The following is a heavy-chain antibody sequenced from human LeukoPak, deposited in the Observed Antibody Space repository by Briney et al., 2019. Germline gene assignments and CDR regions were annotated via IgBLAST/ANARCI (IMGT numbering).Heavy chain of an antibody. J-gene: IGHJ3*02. CDR3: ASGYYDILTDLHDAFDI. CDR2: ISAYNGNT. CDR1: GYTFTSYG. D-gene: IGHD3-9*01. Sequence: ASVKVSCKASGYTFTSYGISWVRQAPGQGLEWMGWISAYNGNTNYAQKLQGRVTMTTDTSTSTAYMELRSLRSDDTAVYYCASGYYDILTDLHDAFDIWGQGTVVTVSS. V-gene: IGHV1-18*04.